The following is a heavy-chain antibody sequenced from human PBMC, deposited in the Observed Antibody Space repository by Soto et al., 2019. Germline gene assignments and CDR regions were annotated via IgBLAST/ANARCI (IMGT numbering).Heavy chain of an antibody. V-gene: IGHV3-30-3*01. Sequence: QVQLVESGGGVVQPGRSLRLSCAASGFTFSSYAMHWFRQAPGKGLVWVAVISYDGSNKYYADSVKGRFTMYSDNSKNTWYLQMNSLSAEGTAVSYCARGAIAADAGDGWYFDHWGRGTLVTVSS. CDR2: ISYDGSNK. CDR3: ARGAIAADAGDGWYFDH. CDR1: GFTFSSYA. D-gene: IGHD6-13*01. J-gene: IGHJ2*01.